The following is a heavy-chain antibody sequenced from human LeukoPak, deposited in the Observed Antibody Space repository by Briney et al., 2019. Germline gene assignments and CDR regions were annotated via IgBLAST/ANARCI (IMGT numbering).Heavy chain of an antibody. Sequence: PSQTLSLTCTVSGGSISSGSYCWSWIRQPAGKGLEWIGHIYSSGSTNYNPSLKSRVTISVDTSKNQFSLKLSSVTAADTAVYYCARGPRGYSGYGLLRFDYWGQGTLVSVSS. V-gene: IGHV4-61*09. CDR2: IYSSGST. CDR3: ARGPRGYSGYGLLRFDY. CDR1: GGSISSGSYC. D-gene: IGHD5-12*01. J-gene: IGHJ4*02.